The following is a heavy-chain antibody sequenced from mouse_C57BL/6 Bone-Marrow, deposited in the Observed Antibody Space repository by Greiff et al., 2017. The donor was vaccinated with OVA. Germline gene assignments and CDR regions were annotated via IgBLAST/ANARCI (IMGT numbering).Heavy chain of an antibody. D-gene: IGHD1-1*01. Sequence: QVQLQQPGAELVRPGSSVKLSCKASGYTFTSYWMDWVKQRPGQGLEWIGNIYPSDSETHYNQKFKDKATLTVDKSSSTAYMQLSSLTSEDSAVYYCARITTVVARSDYWGQGTTLTVSS. V-gene: IGHV1-61*01. J-gene: IGHJ2*01. CDR3: ARITTVVARSDY. CDR1: GYTFTSYW. CDR2: IYPSDSET.